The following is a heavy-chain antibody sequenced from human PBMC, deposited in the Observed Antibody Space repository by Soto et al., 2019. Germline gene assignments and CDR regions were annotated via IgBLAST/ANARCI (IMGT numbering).Heavy chain of an antibody. V-gene: IGHV1-18*01. CDR2: ISADNGNI. CDR1: GYNFNNYG. J-gene: IGHJ6*02. D-gene: IGHD1-1*01. Sequence: ASVKVSCKASGYNFNNYGISWVRQAPGQGLEWMGWISADNGNIQYAKKFQLKVTMTTDTSTDTAYLELWSLRSDDTAVYYCARDAVTWNNDHYYYYGMDVWGQGTTVTVSS. CDR3: ARDAVTWNNDHYYYYGMDV.